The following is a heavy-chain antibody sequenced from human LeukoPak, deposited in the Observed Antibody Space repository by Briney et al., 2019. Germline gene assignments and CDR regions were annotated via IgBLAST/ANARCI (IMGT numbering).Heavy chain of an antibody. V-gene: IGHV1-2*02. CDR3: ARDLRPRIVVPAAMDV. CDR1: GYTFTGYY. D-gene: IGHD2-2*01. CDR2: INPNSSGT. J-gene: IGHJ6*03. Sequence: GASVKVSCKASGYTFTGYYMHWVRQAPGQGLEWMGWINPNSSGTNYAQKFQGRVTMTRDTSISTAYMELSRLRSDDTAVYYCARDLRPRIVVPAAMDVWGKGTTVTISS.